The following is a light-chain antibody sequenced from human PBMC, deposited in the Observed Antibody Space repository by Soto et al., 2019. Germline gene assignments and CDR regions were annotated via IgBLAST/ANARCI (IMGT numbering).Light chain of an antibody. V-gene: IGLV2-14*01. CDR2: EVS. J-gene: IGLJ1*01. Sequence: QSVLTQPASVSGSLGQSITISCTGTSSDVGAYNYVSWYQQQPGKAPKLMISEVSNRSSGVSNRFSGSKSDNTASLTISGLQAEDEADYYCSSYTSISTLYVFGTGTKVTVL. CDR3: SSYTSISTLYV. CDR1: SSDVGAYNY.